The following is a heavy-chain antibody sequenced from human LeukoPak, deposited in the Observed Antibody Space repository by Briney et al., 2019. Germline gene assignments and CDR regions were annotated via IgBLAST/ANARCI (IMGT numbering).Heavy chain of an antibody. CDR1: GVSISDSF. CDR2: FHASGST. J-gene: IGHJ2*01. D-gene: IGHD6-13*01. V-gene: IGHV4-4*07. Sequence: SATLSLTCAVSGVSISDSFWTWIRQPAGKGLEWIGRFHASGSTNYNPSLKSRVTMSVDTSKNHFSLRLASVTAADTAVYYCAKDQTARSSSSWYADWYFDLWGRGTLVTVSS. CDR3: AKDQTARSSSSWYADWYFDL.